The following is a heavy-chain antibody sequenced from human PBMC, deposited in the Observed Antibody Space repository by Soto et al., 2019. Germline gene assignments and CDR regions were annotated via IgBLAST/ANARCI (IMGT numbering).Heavy chain of an antibody. CDR1: GGTFSSYA. Sequence: RASVKVSCKASGGTFSSYAISWVRQAPGQGLEWMGGIIPIFGTANYAQKFQGRVTITADESTSTAYMELSSLRSEDTAVYYCARVGSSRIHYFDYWGQGTLVTVSS. V-gene: IGHV1-69*13. CDR2: IIPIFGTA. CDR3: ARVGSSRIHYFDY. J-gene: IGHJ4*02. D-gene: IGHD6-6*01.